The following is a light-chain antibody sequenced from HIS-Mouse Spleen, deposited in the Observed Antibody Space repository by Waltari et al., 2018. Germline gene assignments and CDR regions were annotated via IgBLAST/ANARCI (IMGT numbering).Light chain of an antibody. CDR1: ALPKKY. V-gene: IGLV3-10*01. Sequence: SYELTQPPSVSVSPGQTARITWYGDALPKKYAYWYQQKSGQAPVLVIYEDSKRPPGIPERFSGSSSGTMATLTISGAQVEDEADYYCYSTDSSGNHRVFGGGTKLTVL. J-gene: IGLJ2*01. CDR2: EDS. CDR3: YSTDSSGNHRV.